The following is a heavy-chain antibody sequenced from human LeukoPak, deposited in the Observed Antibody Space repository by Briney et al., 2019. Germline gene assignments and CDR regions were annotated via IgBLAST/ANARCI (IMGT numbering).Heavy chain of an antibody. CDR2: ISGYNGNT. CDR1: GYRFTSYG. CDR3: ARGEGSGSYGYHDY. J-gene: IGHJ4*02. V-gene: IGHV1-18*01. D-gene: IGHD3-10*01. Sequence: GASVKVSCKTSGYRFTSYGISWVRQAPGQGLEWMVWISGYNGNTNYADSRDFAQKYQGRVTMTTDKSTSTAYMELRSLRSDDTAMYYCARGEGSGSYGYHDYWGQGTLVTVSS.